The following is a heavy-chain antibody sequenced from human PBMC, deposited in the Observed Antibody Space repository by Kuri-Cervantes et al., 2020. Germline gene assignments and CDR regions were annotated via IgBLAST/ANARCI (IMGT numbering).Heavy chain of an antibody. CDR2: IYYSGST. CDR3: ARDGGIVVNYFDY. D-gene: IGHD2-2*01. Sequence: LRLSCTVSGGSISSGDYYWSWIRQPPGKGLEWIGYIYYSGSTNYNPSLKSRVTISVDTSKNQFSLKLSSVTAADTAVYYCARDGGIVVNYFDYWGQGTLVTVSS. V-gene: IGHV4-30-4*01. CDR1: GGSISSGDYY. J-gene: IGHJ4*02.